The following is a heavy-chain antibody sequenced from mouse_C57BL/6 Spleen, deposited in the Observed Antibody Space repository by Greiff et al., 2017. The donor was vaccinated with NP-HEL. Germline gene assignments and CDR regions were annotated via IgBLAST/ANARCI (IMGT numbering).Heavy chain of an antibody. D-gene: IGHD2-5*01. CDR2: ISSGSSTI. V-gene: IGHV5-17*01. CDR3: ARRMGSNYVSYYAMDY. CDR1: GFTFSDYG. Sequence: EVKLVESGGGLVKPGGSLKLSCAASGFTFSDYGMHWVRQAPEKGLEWVAYISSGSSTIYYADTVKGRFTISRDNAKNTLFLQMTSLRSEDTAMYYCARRMGSNYVSYYAMDYWGQGTSVTVSS. J-gene: IGHJ4*01.